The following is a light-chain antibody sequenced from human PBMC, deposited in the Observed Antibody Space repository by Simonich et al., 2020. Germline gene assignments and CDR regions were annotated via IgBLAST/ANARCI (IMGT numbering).Light chain of an antibody. CDR2: WAS. V-gene: IGKV4-1*01. CDR1: QRVLYSSNNKNY. CDR3: QQYYSTPWT. Sequence: DIVMTQSPDSLAVSLGERATINCKASQRVLYSSNNKNYLAWYQQKPGKPPNLLIYWASTRESGVPDRFSGSGSGTDFTLTISSLQAEDVAVYYCQQYYSTPWTFGQGTKVEIK. J-gene: IGKJ1*01.